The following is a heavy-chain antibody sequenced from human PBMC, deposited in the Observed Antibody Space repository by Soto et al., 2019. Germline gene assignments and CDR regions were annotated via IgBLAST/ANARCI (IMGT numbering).Heavy chain of an antibody. CDR2: IKQDGSEK. Sequence: GGSLRLSCAASGFTFSSYWMSWVRQAPGKGLEWVANIKQDGSEKYYVDSVKGRFTISRDNAKNSLYLQMNSLRAEDTAVYYCARDHYDSSGYYLWGGYYYYGMDVWGQGXTVTV. J-gene: IGHJ6*02. CDR3: ARDHYDSSGYYLWGGYYYYGMDV. D-gene: IGHD3-22*01. V-gene: IGHV3-7*03. CDR1: GFTFSSYW.